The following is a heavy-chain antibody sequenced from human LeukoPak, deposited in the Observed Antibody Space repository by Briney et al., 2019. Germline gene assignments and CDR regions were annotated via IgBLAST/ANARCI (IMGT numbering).Heavy chain of an antibody. CDR2: IYFSGST. D-gene: IGHD3-3*01. Sequence: MTSETLSLTCTVSGGSIRSYYWSWIRQPPGKGLEWIGYIYFSGSTSYNPSLKSGVTISVDRSKNQFSLKLSSVAAADTAVYYCARSYDTNFDYWGQGTLVTVSS. CDR3: ARSYDTNFDY. CDR1: GGSIRSYY. J-gene: IGHJ4*02. V-gene: IGHV4-59*01.